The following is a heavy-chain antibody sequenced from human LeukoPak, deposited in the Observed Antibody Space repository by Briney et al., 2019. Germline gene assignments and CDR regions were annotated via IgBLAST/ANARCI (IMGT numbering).Heavy chain of an antibody. J-gene: IGHJ5*02. Sequence: SETLSLTCTVSGGSISSYYWSWIRQPPGKGLEWIGYIYYSGSTNYNPSLKSRVTISVDTSKNQFSLKLSSVTAADTAVYYCARDYYCSGGSCSDCFDPWGQGTLVTVSS. V-gene: IGHV4-59*01. D-gene: IGHD2-15*01. CDR3: ARDYYCSGGSCSDCFDP. CDR2: IYYSGST. CDR1: GGSISSYY.